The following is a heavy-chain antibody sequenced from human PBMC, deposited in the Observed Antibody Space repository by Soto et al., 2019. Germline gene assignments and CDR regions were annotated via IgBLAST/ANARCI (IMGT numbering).Heavy chain of an antibody. CDR2: INTSSGAT. CDR1: GYNSIAYY. J-gene: IGHJ4*02. V-gene: IGHV1-46*01. Sequence: QVQLVQSGAEVKKPGSSVKLSCKASGYNSIAYYIYWGRQAPGQGPEWMGMINTSSGATNYAQKFQGRVTVTRAPSRSTAYLELSSLRSEDAAVYYCAKYCGGDCRHFDAWGQGTLVTVSS. D-gene: IGHD2-21*02. CDR3: AKYCGGDCRHFDA.